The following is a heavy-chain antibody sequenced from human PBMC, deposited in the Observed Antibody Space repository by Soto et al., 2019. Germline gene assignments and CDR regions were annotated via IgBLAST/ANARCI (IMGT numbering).Heavy chain of an antibody. J-gene: IGHJ6*02. CDR1: GGTFSSYA. CDR2: IIPIFGTA. V-gene: IGHV1-69*13. CDR3: ARVNRYYYYGMDV. Sequence: GASVKVSCKASGGTFSSYAISWVRQAPGQGLEWMGGIIPIFGTANYAQKFQGRVTITADESTSTAYMELSSLRSEDTAVYYCARVNRYYYYGMDVWGQGTTVTVSS.